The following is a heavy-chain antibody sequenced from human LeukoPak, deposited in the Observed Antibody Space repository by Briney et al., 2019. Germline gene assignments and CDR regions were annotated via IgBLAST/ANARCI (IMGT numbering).Heavy chain of an antibody. CDR1: GFTFSSYA. V-gene: IGHV3-23*01. J-gene: IGHJ4*02. D-gene: IGHD6-19*01. Sequence: GGSLRLSCAASGFTFSSYAMSWVRQAPGKGLEWVSAISGSGGSTYYADSVKGRFTISRDNSKNTLYLQMNSLRAEDTAVYYWAKGYSSGWDYDYWGQGTLVTVSS. CDR2: ISGSGGST. CDR3: AKGYSSGWDYDY.